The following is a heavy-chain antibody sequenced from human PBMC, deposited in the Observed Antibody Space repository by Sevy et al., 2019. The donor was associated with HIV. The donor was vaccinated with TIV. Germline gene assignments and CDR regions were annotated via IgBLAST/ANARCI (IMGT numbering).Heavy chain of an antibody. J-gene: IGHJ4*02. Sequence: GGSLRLSCAASGFTFNNYYMNWVRQAPGKGLEWVSSISSSSTYIYYAGSVKGRFTISRDNAKNSLYLQMNSLRAEDTAVYYCARDGGCTSTSCLLYFDYWGQGTLVTVSS. V-gene: IGHV3-21*01. CDR1: GFTFNNYY. D-gene: IGHD2-2*01. CDR3: ARDGGCTSTSCLLYFDY. CDR2: ISSSSTYI.